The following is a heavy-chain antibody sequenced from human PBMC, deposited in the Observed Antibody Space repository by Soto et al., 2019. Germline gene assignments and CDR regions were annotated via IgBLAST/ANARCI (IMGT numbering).Heavy chain of an antibody. Sequence: SETLSLTCTVSGGSISSYYWSWIRHPPGKGLEWIGYIYYSGRTNYNPSLKSRVTISVDTSKNRFSLKLSSVTAADTAVYYFAIKRRDSSRWNIDYWGRRSLVTVSS. D-gene: IGHD6-13*01. V-gene: IGHV4-59*01. CDR3: AIKRRDSSRWNIDY. CDR2: IYYSGRT. CDR1: GGSISSYY. J-gene: IGHJ4*01.